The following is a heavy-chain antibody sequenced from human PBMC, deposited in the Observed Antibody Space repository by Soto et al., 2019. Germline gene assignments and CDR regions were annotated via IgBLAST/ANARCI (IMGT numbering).Heavy chain of an antibody. CDR2: ISSSSSYI. CDR1: GFTFSSYS. V-gene: IGHV3-21*01. D-gene: IGHD4-17*01. CDR3: ARDLRAPYPGETDY. J-gene: IGHJ4*02. Sequence: GGSLRLSCAASGFTFSSYSMNWVRQAPGKGLEWVSSISSSSSYIYYADSVKGRFTISRDNAKNSLYLQMNSLRAEDTAVYYCARDLRAPYPGETDYWGQGTLVTVSS.